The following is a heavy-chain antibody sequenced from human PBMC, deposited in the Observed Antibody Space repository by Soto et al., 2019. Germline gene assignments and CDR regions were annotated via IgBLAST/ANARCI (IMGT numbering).Heavy chain of an antibody. V-gene: IGHV3-23*01. Sequence: EVQLLESGGGLVQPGGSLRLSCVVSGFTFINYAMNWVRQTPGKGLEWVSGISGGGDRTFDADSVKGRFTISRDNSKNTVNLQMNSLRADDTAVYYCARKVLGSTSRPDWWYFDLWGCGTLVTVSS. CDR2: ISGGGDRT. CDR1: GFTFINYA. CDR3: ARKVLGSTSRPDWWYFDL. D-gene: IGHD2-2*01. J-gene: IGHJ2*01.